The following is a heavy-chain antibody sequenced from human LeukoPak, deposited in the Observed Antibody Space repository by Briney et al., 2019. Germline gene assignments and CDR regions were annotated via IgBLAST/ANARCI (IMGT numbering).Heavy chain of an antibody. V-gene: IGHV3-20*04. CDR1: GFTFDDYG. CDR3: ARVGLYSSGWYWYYFDY. CDR2: INWNGGST. D-gene: IGHD6-19*01. J-gene: IGHJ4*02. Sequence: GGSLRLSCAASGFTFDDYGMSSVRQAPGKGLEWVSGINWNGGSTGYADSVKGRFTISRDNAKNSLYLQMNSLRAEDTALYYCARVGLYSSGWYWYYFDYWGQGTLVTVSS.